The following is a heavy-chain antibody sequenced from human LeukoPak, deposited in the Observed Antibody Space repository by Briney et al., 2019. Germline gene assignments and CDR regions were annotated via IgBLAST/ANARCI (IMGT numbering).Heavy chain of an antibody. J-gene: IGHJ4*02. D-gene: IGHD5-18*01. CDR1: GFTVSSNY. V-gene: IGHV3-66*01. CDR2: IYSGGST. Sequence: GGSLRLSCAASGFTVSSNYMSWVRQAPGKGLEWVSVIYSGGSTYYADSVKGRFTISRDNSKNTLYLQMNSLRAEDTAVYYCARANTAMANGAFDYWGQGTLVTVSS. CDR3: ARANTAMANGAFDY.